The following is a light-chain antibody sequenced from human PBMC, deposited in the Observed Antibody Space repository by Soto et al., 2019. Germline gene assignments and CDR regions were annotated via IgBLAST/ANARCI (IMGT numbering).Light chain of an antibody. CDR1: SSDVGSYNL. CDR2: EGN. CDR3: CSYAGSSTGV. Sequence: QSVLTQPASVSGSPGQSITISCTGTSSDVGSYNLVSWYQHHPGKAPKLVIYEGNKRPSGVSNRFSGSKSGNTASLTISGLQAEDEADYHCCSYAGSSTGVFGGGTKVTVL. V-gene: IGLV2-23*01. J-gene: IGLJ3*02.